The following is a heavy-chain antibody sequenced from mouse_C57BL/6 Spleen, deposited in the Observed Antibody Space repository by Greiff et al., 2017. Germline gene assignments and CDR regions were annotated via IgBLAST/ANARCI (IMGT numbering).Heavy chain of an antibody. CDR3: ARTITTVVATPFDY. V-gene: IGHV1-7*01. CDR2: INPSSGYT. D-gene: IGHD1-1*01. CDR1: GYTFTSYW. Sequence: VQVVESGAELAKPGASVKLSCKASGYTFTSYWMHWVKQRPGQGLEWIGYINPSSGYTKYNQKFKDKATLTADKSSSTAYMQLSSLTYEDSAVYYCARTITTVVATPFDYWGQGTTLTVSS. J-gene: IGHJ2*01.